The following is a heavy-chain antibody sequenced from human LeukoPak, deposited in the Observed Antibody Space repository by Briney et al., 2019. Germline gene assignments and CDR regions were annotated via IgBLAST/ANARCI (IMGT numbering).Heavy chain of an antibody. D-gene: IGHD5-24*01. V-gene: IGHV3-23*01. CDR1: GFTFSNYA. CDR2: ISETGGTI. J-gene: IGHJ4*02. CDR3: AREMTIITYSFDS. Sequence: GGSLRLSCAPSGFTFSNYAVSWVRQAPGKGLEWVSAISETGGTIHYADSVRGRFIISRDNSKNTLYLQMSSLRAEDTAVYYCAREMTIITYSFDSWGQGTLVTVSS.